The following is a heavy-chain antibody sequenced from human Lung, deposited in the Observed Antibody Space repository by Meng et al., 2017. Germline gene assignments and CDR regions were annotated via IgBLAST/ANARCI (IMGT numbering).Heavy chain of an antibody. Sequence: QVQLVESGGGAVKPGRSLRLPCAASGFTCSSYGMPWVRQSPGKGLEWVAVIWYDGSNKYYADSVKGRFTISRDNSKNTLYLQMNSLRAEDTAVYYCARGRYSSSSAVVDYWGQGTLVTVSS. D-gene: IGHD6-13*01. CDR2: IWYDGSNK. CDR3: ARGRYSSSSAVVDY. J-gene: IGHJ4*02. CDR1: GFTCSSYG. V-gene: IGHV3-33*01.